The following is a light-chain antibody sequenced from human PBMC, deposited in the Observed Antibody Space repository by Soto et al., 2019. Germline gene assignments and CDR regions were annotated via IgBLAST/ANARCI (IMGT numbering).Light chain of an antibody. J-gene: IGKJ1*01. CDR1: QSVSSI. Sequence: EIVMTQSPATLSVSPGERATLSCRASQSVSSILAWYQQKPGQAPRLLIYGASTRATGMPARFSGSGSGTEFALTISSLQSEDFAVYYCQQFHNWPWTFGQGTKVDIK. CDR3: QQFHNWPWT. V-gene: IGKV3-15*01. CDR2: GAS.